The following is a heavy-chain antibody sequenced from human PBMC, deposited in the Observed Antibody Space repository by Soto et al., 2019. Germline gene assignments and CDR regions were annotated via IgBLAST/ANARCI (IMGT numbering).Heavy chain of an antibody. CDR3: ARPHYSDS. V-gene: IGHV4-39*01. Sequence: SETRSRTCTVSGGSISSSIYYWVWIRQPPGKVLEWIGSIYYSGVTYYNPSLKSRVTISVGTSKNQFSLRLSSVTAADTAVYYCARPHYSDSWGQGTTVTVSS. CDR2: IYYSGVT. J-gene: IGHJ6*02. D-gene: IGHD3-22*01. CDR1: GGSISSSIYY.